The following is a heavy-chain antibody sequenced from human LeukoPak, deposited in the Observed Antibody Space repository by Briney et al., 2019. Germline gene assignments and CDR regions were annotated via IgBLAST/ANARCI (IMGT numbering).Heavy chain of an antibody. CDR1: GFTFSSYW. Sequence: GGSLRLSCAASGFTFSSYWMSWVRQAPGKGLEWVALINPDGSERYYVDSVKGRFTISRDNARNSLYLQMDSLRDDDTAMYFCTRDLAAVPGPRMDVWGQGTTVTVSS. CDR2: INPDGSER. D-gene: IGHD6-19*01. CDR3: TRDLAAVPGPRMDV. V-gene: IGHV3-7*03. J-gene: IGHJ6*02.